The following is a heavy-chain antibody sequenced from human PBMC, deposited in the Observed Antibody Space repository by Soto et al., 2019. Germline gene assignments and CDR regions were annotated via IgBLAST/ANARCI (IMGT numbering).Heavy chain of an antibody. D-gene: IGHD6-19*01. V-gene: IGHV1-46*01. CDR3: ARQAVAGDGCCYFDY. CDR1: GYTFTSYY. J-gene: IGHJ4*02. CDR2: INPSGGST. Sequence: ASVKVSCKASGYTFTSYYMHWVRQAPGQGLEWMGIINPSGGSTSYAQKFQGRVTMTRDTSTSTVYMELSSLRSEDTAVYYCARQAVAGDGCCYFDYWGQGTLVTVSS.